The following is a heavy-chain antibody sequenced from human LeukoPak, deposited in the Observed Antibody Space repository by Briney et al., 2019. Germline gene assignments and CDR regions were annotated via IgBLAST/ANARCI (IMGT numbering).Heavy chain of an antibody. CDR2: IIPILGIA. Sequence: SVQVSCKASGGTFNSYAISWVRQAPGQGLEWMGRIIPILGIANYAQKFQGRVTITADKSTSTAYMELSSLRSEDTAVYYCAREAAAAGTLDYWGQGTLVTVSS. V-gene: IGHV1-69*04. CDR1: GGTFNSYA. J-gene: IGHJ4*02. CDR3: AREAAAAGTLDY. D-gene: IGHD6-13*01.